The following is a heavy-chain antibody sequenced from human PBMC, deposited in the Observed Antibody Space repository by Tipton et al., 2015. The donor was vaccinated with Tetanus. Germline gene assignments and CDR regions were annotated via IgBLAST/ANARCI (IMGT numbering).Heavy chain of an antibody. CDR3: ARGSGWADF. CDR1: GGSISSGGYF. CDR2: IYYSGDT. Sequence: TLSLTCSVSGGSISSGGYFWNWIRQQPGKGPEWIGYIYYSGDTFYNPSLKSRVTISADTSRNQFSLTLSSVTAADTAVYYCARGSGWADFWGQGTQVTVSS. D-gene: IGHD6-19*01. V-gene: IGHV4-31*03. J-gene: IGHJ4*02.